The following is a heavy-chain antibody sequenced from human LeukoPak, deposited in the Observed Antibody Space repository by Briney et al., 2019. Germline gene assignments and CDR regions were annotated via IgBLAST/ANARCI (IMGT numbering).Heavy chain of an antibody. CDR3: AKNKWELLVADAFDI. J-gene: IGHJ3*02. V-gene: IGHV3-9*01. CDR2: ISWNSGSI. D-gene: IGHD1-26*01. CDR1: GFTFDDYA. Sequence: GGSLRLSCAASGFTFDDYAMHWVRQAPGKGLEWVSGISWNSGSIGYADSVKGRFTISRGNAKNSLYLQMNSLRAEDTALYYCAKNKWELLVADAFDIWGQGTMVTVSS.